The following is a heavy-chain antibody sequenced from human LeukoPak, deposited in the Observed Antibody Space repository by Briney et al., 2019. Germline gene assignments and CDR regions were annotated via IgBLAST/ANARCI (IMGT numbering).Heavy chain of an antibody. J-gene: IGHJ2*01. Sequence: SVKVSCKASGGTFSSYAISWVRQAPGQGLEWMGGIIPIFGTANYAQKFQGRVTITADESTSTAYMELSSLRSEDTAVYYCARDSGGDGYNWYFDLWGRGTLVTVSS. D-gene: IGHD5-24*01. CDR3: ARDSGGDGYNWYFDL. V-gene: IGHV1-69*13. CDR1: GGTFSSYA. CDR2: IIPIFGTA.